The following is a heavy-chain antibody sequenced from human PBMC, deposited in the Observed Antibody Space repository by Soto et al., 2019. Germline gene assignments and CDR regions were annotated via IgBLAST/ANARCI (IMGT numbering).Heavy chain of an antibody. V-gene: IGHV3-21*01. D-gene: IGHD6-25*01. J-gene: IGHJ6*04. CDR3: ARMGSQRYYYYGMDV. CDR2: ISSSSSYI. CDR1: GFTFRSYS. Sequence: GGSLRLACAASGFTFRSYSMNWVRQAPGKGLEWVSSISSSSSYIYYADSVKGRFTISRDNAKNSLYLQMNSLRAEDTGVYYCARMGSQRYYYYGMDVCVKGTTVT.